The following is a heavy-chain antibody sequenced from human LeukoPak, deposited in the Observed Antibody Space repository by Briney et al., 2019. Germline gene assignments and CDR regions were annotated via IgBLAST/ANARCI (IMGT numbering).Heavy chain of an antibody. Sequence: GASVKVSCKTSGYTFSGYFIHWIRQAPGQGLEWMGRLNPNTGGTNYAQKFQGRVTMTSDSSIRSAYMDLSRLSLDDSAVYYCALGGSSDLEWLVDYFDHWGQGSLVLVSS. CDR2: LNPNTGGT. CDR3: ALGGSSDLEWLVDYFDH. J-gene: IGHJ4*02. D-gene: IGHD3-3*01. V-gene: IGHV1-2*06. CDR1: GYTFSGYF.